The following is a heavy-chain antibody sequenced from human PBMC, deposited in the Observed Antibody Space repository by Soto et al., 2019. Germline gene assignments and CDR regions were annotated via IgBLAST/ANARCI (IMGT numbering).Heavy chain of an antibody. CDR1: GYTFTSYA. D-gene: IGHD1-20*01. J-gene: IGHJ4*02. CDR2: INAGNGNT. V-gene: IGHV1-3*01. CDR3: ASGLVWVPSPFDY. Sequence: ASVKVSCKASGYTFTSYAMHWVRQAPGQRLEWMGWINAGNGNTKYSQKFQGRVTITRDTSANTAYMELSSLRSEDTAVYYCASGLVWVPSPFDYWGQGTLVTVYS.